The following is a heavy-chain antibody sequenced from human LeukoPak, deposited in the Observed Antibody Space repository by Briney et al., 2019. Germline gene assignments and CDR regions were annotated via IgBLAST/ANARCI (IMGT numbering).Heavy chain of an antibody. CDR2: VSSSSRYI. CDR1: GFTFSSYD. Sequence: GGSLRLSCAASGFTFSSYDMNWVRQAPGKGLEWVSSVSSSSRYIYYADSVKGRFTISRDNAQNSLYLQMNSLRAEDTAVYYCAIDWNLKGEDYWGQGTLVTVSS. V-gene: IGHV3-21*01. D-gene: IGHD3-10*01. CDR3: AIDWNLKGEDY. J-gene: IGHJ4*02.